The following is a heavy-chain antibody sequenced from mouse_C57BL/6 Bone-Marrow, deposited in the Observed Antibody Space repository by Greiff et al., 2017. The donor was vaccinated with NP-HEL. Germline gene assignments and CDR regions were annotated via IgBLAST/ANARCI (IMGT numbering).Heavy chain of an antibody. Sequence: EVHLVESGGGLVQPGGSLSLSCAASGFTFTDYYMSWVRQPPGKALEWLGFIRNKANGYTKDYSASVKGRFTISRDNSQSILYLQMNALRAEDSATYYCARSYYGSSYGYFDVWGTGTTVTVSS. D-gene: IGHD1-1*01. CDR3: ARSYYGSSYGYFDV. CDR2: IRNKANGYTK. V-gene: IGHV7-3*01. CDR1: GFTFTDYY. J-gene: IGHJ1*03.